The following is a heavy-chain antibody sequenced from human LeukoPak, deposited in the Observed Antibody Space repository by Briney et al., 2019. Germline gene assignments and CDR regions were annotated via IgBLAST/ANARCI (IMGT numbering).Heavy chain of an antibody. Sequence: PSETLSLTCTVSGGSISTYYWNWIRQPAGKGLEWISRIYTGGSTKYNPALESRVTISADTSKNQFSLKVTSVTAADTAVYYCAAGLPGTTAYDHYYINVWGKGTTVTVSS. CDR3: AAGLPGTTAYDHYYINV. V-gene: IGHV4-4*07. J-gene: IGHJ6*03. D-gene: IGHD2-2*01. CDR2: IYTGGST. CDR1: GGSISTYY.